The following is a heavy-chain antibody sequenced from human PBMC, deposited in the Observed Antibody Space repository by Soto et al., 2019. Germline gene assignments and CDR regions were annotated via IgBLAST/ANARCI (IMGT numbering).Heavy chain of an antibody. CDR2: INVHNGHT. J-gene: IGHJ6*02. CDR1: GYTFGSNG. CDR3: TREGGGYDFRYYYYGMDV. V-gene: IGHV1-18*01. Sequence: QVQLVQSGGEVKKPGASVKVSCKASGYTFGSNGISWVRQAPGQGLECMAWINVHNGHTKYAQKVQGRVTLTTNTATSTAYMELRSLRSDDTAVYYCTREGGGYDFRYYYYGMDVWGQGTTVTVSS. D-gene: IGHD5-12*01.